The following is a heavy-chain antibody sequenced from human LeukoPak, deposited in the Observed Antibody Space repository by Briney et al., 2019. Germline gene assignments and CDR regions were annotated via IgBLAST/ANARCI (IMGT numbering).Heavy chain of an antibody. CDR1: GYSISSGYY. CDR2: IYHSGST. Sequence: SETLSLTCTVSGYSISSGYYWGWIRQPPGKGLEWIGSIYHSGSTYYNPSLKSRVTISVDTSKNQFSLKLSSVTAADTAVYYCARDLVITFGGVIPFGTFDYWGQGTLVTVSS. D-gene: IGHD3-16*02. J-gene: IGHJ4*02. V-gene: IGHV4-38-2*02. CDR3: ARDLVITFGGVIPFGTFDY.